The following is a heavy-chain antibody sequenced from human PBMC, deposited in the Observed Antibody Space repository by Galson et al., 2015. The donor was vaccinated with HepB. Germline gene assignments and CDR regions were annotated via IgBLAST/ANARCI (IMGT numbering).Heavy chain of an antibody. CDR3: ARLGGGMTTSLYYYYYMDV. CDR1: GYGFTTHW. J-gene: IGHJ6*03. V-gene: IGHV5-51*03. D-gene: IGHD3-16*01. Sequence: QSGAEVKKPGGSLKISCKASGYGFTTHWIGWVRQMPGKGLEWMGIIFPGDSDTRYSPSFQGQVTMSVDKSISTAYLQWSSLKAADTAMYYCARLGGGMTTSLYYYYYMDVWGQGTTVTVSS. CDR2: IFPGDSDT.